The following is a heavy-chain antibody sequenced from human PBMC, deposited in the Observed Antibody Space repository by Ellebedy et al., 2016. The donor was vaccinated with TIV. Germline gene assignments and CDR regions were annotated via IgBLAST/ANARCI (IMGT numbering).Heavy chain of an antibody. CDR3: ARYDFWSGPFDY. CDR2: ISSSSNTI. V-gene: IGHV3-48*02. D-gene: IGHD3-3*01. Sequence: GESLKISXAASGFTFSFYTMNWVRQAPGKGLEWVSYISSSSNTIYYADSVKGRFTISRDNAKNSLYLQMNSLRDEDTAVYYCARYDFWSGPFDYWGQGTLVTVSS. CDR1: GFTFSFYT. J-gene: IGHJ4*02.